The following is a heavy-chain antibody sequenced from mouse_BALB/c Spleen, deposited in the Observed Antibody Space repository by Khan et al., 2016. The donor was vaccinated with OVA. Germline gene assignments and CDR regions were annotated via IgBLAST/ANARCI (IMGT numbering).Heavy chain of an antibody. D-gene: IGHD1-1*01. CDR1: GFTFSSYG. CDR3: AICLYGSSCDYYAMDY. J-gene: IGHJ4*01. V-gene: IGHV5-6*01. Sequence: EVELVESGGDLVKPGGSLKLSCAASGFTFSSYGMSWVRQTPDKRLEWVAIISTSGRYTYYPDSVKGRFTISRDNAKNTLYLQMSSLKSEDTAMYYCAICLYGSSCDYYAMDYWGQGTSVTVSS. CDR2: ISTSGRYT.